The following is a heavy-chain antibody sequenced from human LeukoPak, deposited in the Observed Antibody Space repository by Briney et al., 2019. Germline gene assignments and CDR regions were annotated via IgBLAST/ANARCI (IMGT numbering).Heavy chain of an antibody. J-gene: IGHJ4*02. CDR3: ARVTGYVIEDNFDY. V-gene: IGHV4-4*02. CDR2: INHSGST. Sequence: SGTLSLTCLVSGVSISGPHWWSWIRQPPGKGLEWIGEINHSGSTNYNPSLKSRVTISVDTSKNHFSLKLRSVTAADTAVYYCARVTGYVIEDNFDYWGQGTLVTVSS. CDR1: GVSISGPHW. D-gene: IGHD2-15*01.